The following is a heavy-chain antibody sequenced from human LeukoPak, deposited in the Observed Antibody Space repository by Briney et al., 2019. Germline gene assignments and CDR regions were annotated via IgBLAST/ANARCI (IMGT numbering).Heavy chain of an antibody. J-gene: IGHJ4*02. Sequence: GGSLTLSCAASGFTFSSYEMNWVRQAPGKGLEWVSYISSSGSTIYYADSVKGRFTISRHNSKNTLYLQMNSLRTEDTAVYYCAKDWGTSSLYLVNWGQGTLVTVSS. D-gene: IGHD6-6*01. CDR2: ISSSGSTI. V-gene: IGHV3-48*03. CDR1: GFTFSSYE. CDR3: AKDWGTSSLYLVN.